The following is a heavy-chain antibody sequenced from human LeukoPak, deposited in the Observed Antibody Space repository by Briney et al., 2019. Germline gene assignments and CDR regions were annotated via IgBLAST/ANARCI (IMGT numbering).Heavy chain of an antibody. CDR3: ASQDVGWYFDL. CDR2: IYYSGST. D-gene: IGHD2-15*01. Sequence: SETLSLTCTVSGGSISSYYWSWIRQPPGKGLEWIGYIYYSGSTNYNPSLKSRVTISVDTSKNQFSLKLSSVTAADTAVYCCASQDVGWYFDLWGRGTLVTVSS. J-gene: IGHJ2*01. V-gene: IGHV4-59*01. CDR1: GGSISSYY.